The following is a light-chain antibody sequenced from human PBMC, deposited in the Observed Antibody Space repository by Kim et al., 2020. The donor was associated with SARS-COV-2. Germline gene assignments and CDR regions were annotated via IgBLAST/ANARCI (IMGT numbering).Light chain of an antibody. V-gene: IGKV1D-13*01. CDR2: DAS. CDR3: KHFDHYPLT. CDR1: QDISSS. J-gene: IGKJ4*01. Sequence: AIQLTQSPSSLSASVGDRVSITCRASQDISSSLAWYQQKPGKAPKLLISDASNLGSGVPSRFSGSGSGTDFTLTISSLQPEDFATYFCKHFDHYPLTFGGGTKVDIK.